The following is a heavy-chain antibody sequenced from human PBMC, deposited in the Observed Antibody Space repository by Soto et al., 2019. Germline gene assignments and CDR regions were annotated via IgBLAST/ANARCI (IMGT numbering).Heavy chain of an antibody. CDR2: MNPNSGNT. CDR1: GYTFTSYD. Sequence: QVQLVQSGAEVKKPGASVKVSCKASGYTFTSYDINWVRQATGQGLEWMGWMNPNSGNTGYAQKFQGRVTMTRNTSISTGYMELSSQRSEDTAVYYCARAGYSSNWYRAGYYDYMDVWGKGTTVTVSS. V-gene: IGHV1-8*01. CDR3: ARAGYSSNWYRAGYYDYMDV. D-gene: IGHD6-13*01. J-gene: IGHJ6*03.